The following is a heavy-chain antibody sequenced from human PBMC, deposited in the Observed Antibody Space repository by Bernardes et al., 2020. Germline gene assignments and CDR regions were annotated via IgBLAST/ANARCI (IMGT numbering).Heavy chain of an antibody. J-gene: IGHJ5*02. CDR2: IIPIFGTA. V-gene: IGHV1-69*13. CDR1: GGTFSSYA. CDR3: AREVVQGVIGWFDP. D-gene: IGHD3-10*01. Sequence: SVKVSCKASGGTFSSYAISWVRQAPGQGLEWMGGIIPIFGTANYAQKFQGRVTITADESTSTAYMELSSLRSEDTAVYYCAREVVQGVIGWFDPWGQGTLVTVSS.